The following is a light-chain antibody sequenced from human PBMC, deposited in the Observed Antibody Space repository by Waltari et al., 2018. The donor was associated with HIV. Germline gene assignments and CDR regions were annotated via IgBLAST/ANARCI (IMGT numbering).Light chain of an antibody. CDR1: QSLGIW. V-gene: IGKV1-5*03. Sequence: DIQVTQSPSTLSASAGDSVTITCRASQSLGIWLAWYQQKPGKAPKLLIYKTSTLEIGVPSRFSGSLSGTEFTLTINSLEPDDFATYYCQESLTFTFGPGTKVDL. CDR2: KTS. J-gene: IGKJ3*01. CDR3: QESLTFT.